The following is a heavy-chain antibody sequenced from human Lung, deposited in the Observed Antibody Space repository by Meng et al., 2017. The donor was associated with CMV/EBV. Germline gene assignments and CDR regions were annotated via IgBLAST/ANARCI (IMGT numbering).Heavy chain of an antibody. D-gene: IGHD2-2*02. CDR3: ASRYCSSTSCYNYFDY. J-gene: IGHJ4*02. V-gene: IGHV3-30*02. CDR1: GFTFSSYG. CDR2: IRYDGSNK. Sequence: GGSLRLSCAASGFTFSSYGMHWVRQAPGKGLEWVAFIRYDGSNKYYADSVKGRFTISRDNSKNTLYLQMNSLRAEDTAVYYCASRYCSSTSCYNYFDYWGQGTLVTFSS.